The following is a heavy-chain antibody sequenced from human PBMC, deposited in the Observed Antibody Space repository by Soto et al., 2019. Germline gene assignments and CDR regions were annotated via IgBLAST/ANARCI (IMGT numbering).Heavy chain of an antibody. J-gene: IGHJ6*02. CDR1: GGTFSSYA. D-gene: IGHD3-10*01. V-gene: IGHV1-69*06. Sequence: QVQLVQSGAEVKKPGSSVKVSCKASGGTFSSYAISWVRQAPGQGLEWMGGIIPIFGTANYAQKFQGRVTITADKSTSTAYMELSSLRSEDTAVYYCARGPNYYGSGSYYADYYYGMDVWDQGTTVTVSS. CDR3: ARGPNYYGSGSYYADYYYGMDV. CDR2: IIPIFGTA.